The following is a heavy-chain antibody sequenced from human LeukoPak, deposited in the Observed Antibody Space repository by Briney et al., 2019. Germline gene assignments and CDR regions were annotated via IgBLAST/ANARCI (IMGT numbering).Heavy chain of an antibody. V-gene: IGHV4-4*02. Sequence: PSETLSLTCSVSIGSISSSKWWSWVRQSPVKGLEWIGEIYLYGTTNYNPSFTSRVTISVDTSKNQFSLKLSSVTAADTAVYYCARVLAVTLGKVDYWGQGTLVTVSS. J-gene: IGHJ4*02. CDR1: IGSISSSKW. D-gene: IGHD4-17*01. CDR3: ARVLAVTLGKVDY. CDR2: IYLYGTT.